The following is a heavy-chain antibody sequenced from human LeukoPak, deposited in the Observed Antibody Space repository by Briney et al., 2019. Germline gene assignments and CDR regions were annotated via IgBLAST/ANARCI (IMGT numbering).Heavy chain of an antibody. CDR2: INPNSGGT. Sequence: ASVKVSCKASGYTFTGYYMHWGRQAPGQGLEWMGWINPNSGGTNYAQKFQGWVTMTRDTSISTAYVELSRLRSDDTAVYYCARERKGYHNWFDPWGQGTLVTVSS. CDR1: GYTFTGYY. D-gene: IGHD6-13*01. V-gene: IGHV1-2*04. J-gene: IGHJ5*02. CDR3: ARERKGYHNWFDP.